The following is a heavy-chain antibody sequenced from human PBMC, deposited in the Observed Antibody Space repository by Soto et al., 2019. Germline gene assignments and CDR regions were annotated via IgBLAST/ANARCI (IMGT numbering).Heavy chain of an antibody. CDR3: AGRYCTNGVCYTNYYYYIDV. Sequence: ESGGGLVQPGGSLRLPCAASGFTFSTYAMSWVRQAPGKGLEWVSTITTSGGNTYYADSVQGRFTISRDNSKNTLYLQMNSLRAEDTAVYYCAGRYCTNGVCYTNYYYYIDVWGKGTTVTVSS. V-gene: IGHV3-23*01. D-gene: IGHD2-8*01. J-gene: IGHJ6*03. CDR2: ITTSGGNT. CDR1: GFTFSTYA.